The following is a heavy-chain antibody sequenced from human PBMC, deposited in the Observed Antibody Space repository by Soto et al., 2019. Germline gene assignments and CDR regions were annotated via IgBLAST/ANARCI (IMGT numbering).Heavy chain of an antibody. D-gene: IGHD4-17*01. Sequence: ASVKVSCKASGYTFTTYGITWVRQAPGQGLEWMGWISAYNGNTNYAQKLQGRVTMTTDTSTSTAYMELRSLRSEDTAVYYCARDRATVTTWQKYYFDYWGQGTLVTVSS. CDR2: ISAYNGNT. V-gene: IGHV1-18*01. J-gene: IGHJ4*02. CDR1: GYTFTTYG. CDR3: ARDRATVTTWQKYYFDY.